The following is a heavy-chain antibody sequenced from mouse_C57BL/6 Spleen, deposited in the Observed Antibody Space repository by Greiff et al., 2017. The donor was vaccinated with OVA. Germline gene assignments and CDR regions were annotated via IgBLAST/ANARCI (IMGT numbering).Heavy chain of an antibody. CDR2: IDPETGGT. CDR3: TRERDYFDY. CDR1: GYTFTDYE. J-gene: IGHJ2*01. Sequence: QVQLKESGAELVRPGASVTLSCKASGYTFTDYEMHWVKQTPVHGLEWIGAIDPETGGTAYNQKFKGQAILTADKSSSTAYMELRSLTSEDSAVYYCTRERDYFDYWGQGTTLTVSS. V-gene: IGHV1-15*01.